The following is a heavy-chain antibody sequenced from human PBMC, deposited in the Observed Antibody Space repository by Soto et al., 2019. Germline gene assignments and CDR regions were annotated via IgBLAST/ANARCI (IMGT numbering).Heavy chain of an antibody. CDR1: GYTFTSYG. D-gene: IGHD2-15*01. Sequence: ASVKVSCXASGYTFTSYGISWVRQAPGQGLEWMGWISAYNGNTNYAQKLQGRVTMTTDTSTSTAYMELRSLRSDDTAVYYCARDHLIGYCSGGSCHPVWGQGTLVTVSS. V-gene: IGHV1-18*01. CDR3: ARDHLIGYCSGGSCHPV. CDR2: ISAYNGNT. J-gene: IGHJ4*02.